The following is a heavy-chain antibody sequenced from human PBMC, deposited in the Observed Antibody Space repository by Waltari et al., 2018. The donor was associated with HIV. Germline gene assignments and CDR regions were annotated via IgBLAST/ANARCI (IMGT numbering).Heavy chain of an antibody. Sequence: EVQLVESGGGLVKPGESLRLSCVGSGFSFSNTWMSWVRQAPGKGLEWVGHIRRKGDGETTDYATSVKGRFTISRDDSKKTVYLQMNSLRTEDTAVYYCTTPPTTDYWGQGTLVIVSS. CDR1: GFSFSNTW. D-gene: IGHD1-1*01. CDR3: TTPPTTDY. V-gene: IGHV3-15*01. CDR2: IRRKGDGETT. J-gene: IGHJ4*02.